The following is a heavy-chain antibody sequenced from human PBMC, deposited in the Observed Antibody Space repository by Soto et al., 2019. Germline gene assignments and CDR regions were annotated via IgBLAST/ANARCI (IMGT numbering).Heavy chain of an antibody. CDR3: ARAPPYCSGGSCYPDY. CDR1: GGSISSSSYY. V-gene: IGHV4-39*01. Sequence: SETLSLTCTVSGGSISSSSYYWGWIRQPPGKGLEWIGSIYYSGSTYYNPSLKSRVTISVDTSKNQFSLKLSSVTAADTAVYYCARAPPYCSGGSCYPDYWGQGTLVTSPQ. D-gene: IGHD2-15*01. CDR2: IYYSGST. J-gene: IGHJ4*02.